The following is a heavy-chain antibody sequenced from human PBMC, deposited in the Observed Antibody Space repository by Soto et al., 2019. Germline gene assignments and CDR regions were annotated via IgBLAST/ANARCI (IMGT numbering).Heavy chain of an antibody. Sequence: LSLTCAITGASVSSNSAGWIWVRQSPSRGLEWLGRTYYRSKWYYEYAVSVRGRITINTDTSKNQYSLQLNSVTPEDTAVYFCARGEQYSGRIFDYWGQGTLVTVSS. V-gene: IGHV6-1*01. CDR3: ARGEQYSGRIFDY. J-gene: IGHJ4*01. CDR1: GASVSSNSAG. CDR2: TYYRSKWYY. D-gene: IGHD1-26*01.